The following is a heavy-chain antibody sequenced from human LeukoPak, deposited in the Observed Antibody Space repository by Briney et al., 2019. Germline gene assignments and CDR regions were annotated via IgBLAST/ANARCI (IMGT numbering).Heavy chain of an antibody. CDR1: GFTFSSYA. CDR2: ISGSGGST. D-gene: IGHD3-3*01. CDR3: ARDLSRITIFGVVIIRGYYFDY. V-gene: IGHV3-23*01. Sequence: PGGSLRLSCAASGFTFSSYAMSWVRQAPGKGLEWVSAISGSGGSTYYADSVKGRFSISRDNSKNTLYLQMNSLRAEDTAVYYCARDLSRITIFGVVIIRGYYFDYWGQGTLVTVSS. J-gene: IGHJ4*02.